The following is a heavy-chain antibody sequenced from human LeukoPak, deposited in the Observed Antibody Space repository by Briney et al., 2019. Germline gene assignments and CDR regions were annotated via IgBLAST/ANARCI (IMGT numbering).Heavy chain of an antibody. CDR1: SGSTNSFY. CDR3: ARLARLSLIRGVTGYHSLDV. Sequence: SETLSLTCTVSSGSTNSFYWSWIRQPPGGGLEWIGYIYYSGTTTYNPSLKSRVTISIDTSKNQFSLKLSSVTAADTAVYYCARLARLSLIRGVTGYHSLDVWGKGTKVTVSS. D-gene: IGHD3-10*01. CDR2: IYYSGTT. J-gene: IGHJ6*04. V-gene: IGHV4-59*01.